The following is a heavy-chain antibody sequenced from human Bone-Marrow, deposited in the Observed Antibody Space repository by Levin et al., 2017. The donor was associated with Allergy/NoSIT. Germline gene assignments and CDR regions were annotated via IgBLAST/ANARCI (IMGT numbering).Heavy chain of an antibody. CDR1: GYTFTSYG. Sequence: GGSLRLSCKASGYTFTSYGISWVRQAPGQGLEWMGWISAYNGNTNYAQKLQGRVTMTTDTSTSTAYMELRSLRSDDTAVYYCARDPGKIFGVVIIRRGGMDVWGQGTTVTVSS. CDR2: ISAYNGNT. V-gene: IGHV1-18*01. J-gene: IGHJ6*02. CDR3: ARDPGKIFGVVIIRRGGMDV. D-gene: IGHD3-3*01.